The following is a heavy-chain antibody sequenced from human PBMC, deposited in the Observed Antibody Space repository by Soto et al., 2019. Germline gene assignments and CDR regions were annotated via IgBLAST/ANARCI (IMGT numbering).Heavy chain of an antibody. V-gene: IGHV3-48*03. CDR1: GFTFSSYE. D-gene: IGHD6-13*01. Sequence: PVGSLRLSCAASGFTFSSYEMNWVRQAPVKGLEWVSYISSSGSTIYYADSVKVRFTISRDNAKNSLYLQMNSLRAEDTAVYYCARESGAAAGTGSNWFDPWGQGTLVTVSS. CDR2: ISSSGSTI. CDR3: ARESGAAAGTGSNWFDP. J-gene: IGHJ5*02.